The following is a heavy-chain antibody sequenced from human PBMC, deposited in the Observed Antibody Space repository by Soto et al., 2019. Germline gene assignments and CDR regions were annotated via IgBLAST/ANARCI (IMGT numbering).Heavy chain of an antibody. V-gene: IGHV3-7*01. D-gene: IGHD2-21*01. CDR1: GFTFNTYW. CDR2: IKQDGNEK. Sequence: GGSMKIACVASGFTFNTYWVSWVRQEPGTGLEWVATIKQDGNEKHYVDSVKGRFAISRDNAENSLYLQMSGLRPDDTAVYYIVRGCGKPICPYYLGVWGEGPAVTV. CDR3: VRGCGKPICPYYLGV. J-gene: IGHJ6*02.